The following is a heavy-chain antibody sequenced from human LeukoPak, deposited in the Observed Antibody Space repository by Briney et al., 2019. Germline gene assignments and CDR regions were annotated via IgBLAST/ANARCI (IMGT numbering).Heavy chain of an antibody. Sequence: GASVKVSCKASGGTFSSYAISWVRQAPGQGREWMGRIIPIFGTANYAQKFQGRVTITTDESTSTAYMELSSLRSEDTAVYYCARDRWGVPAAIPNNAFDIWGQGTMVTVSS. J-gene: IGHJ3*02. D-gene: IGHD2-2*01. CDR2: IIPIFGTA. CDR3: ARDRWGVPAAIPNNAFDI. CDR1: GGTFSSYA. V-gene: IGHV1-69*05.